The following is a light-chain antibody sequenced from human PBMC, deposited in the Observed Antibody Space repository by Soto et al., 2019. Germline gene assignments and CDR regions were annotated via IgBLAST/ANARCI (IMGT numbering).Light chain of an antibody. CDR3: QQYNSWTRT. CDR2: GDS. Sequence: EIVMTQSPATLPVSPGERATLSCRASQSISSNVAWYQQKAGQAPRLLIFGDSTRATGIPARFSGSGSETEFTLTISSLQSEEFAVYYCQQYNSWTRTFGQGTKVELK. V-gene: IGKV3-15*01. CDR1: QSISSN. J-gene: IGKJ1*01.